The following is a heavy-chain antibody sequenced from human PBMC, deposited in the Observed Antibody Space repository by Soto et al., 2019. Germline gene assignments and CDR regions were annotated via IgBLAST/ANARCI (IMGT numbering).Heavy chain of an antibody. CDR3: AKMGQAKQLVRGHY. J-gene: IGHJ4*02. CDR2: ISGSGGST. Sequence: LRLSCAASGFTFSSYAMSWVRQAPWKGLEWVSAISGSGGSTYYADSVKGRFTISRDNSKNSLYLQMNSLRAEDTAVNYCAKMGQAKQLVRGHYWGQGTLVTVSS. D-gene: IGHD6-6*01. CDR1: GFTFSSYA. V-gene: IGHV3-23*01.